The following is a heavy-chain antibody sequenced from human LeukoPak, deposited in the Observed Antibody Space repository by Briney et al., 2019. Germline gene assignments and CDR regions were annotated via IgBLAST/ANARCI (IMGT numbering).Heavy chain of an antibody. V-gene: IGHV4-59*08. CDR3: ARHGGTLDYFDY. D-gene: IGHD1-26*01. CDR2: ISDGGVT. J-gene: IGHJ4*02. CDR1: GGSITTYY. Sequence: SETLSLTCNVYGGSITTYYCSCIRQPPGKGLEWIGYISDGGVTSYNPSLKGRVTISVDSPKTRFSLRLTSLTAVDTALYYCARHGGTLDYFDYWGPGSLVTVSS.